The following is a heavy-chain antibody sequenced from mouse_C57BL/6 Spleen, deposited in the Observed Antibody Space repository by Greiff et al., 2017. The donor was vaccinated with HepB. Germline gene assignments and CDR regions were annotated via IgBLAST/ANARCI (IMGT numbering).Heavy chain of an antibody. V-gene: IGHV1-76*01. D-gene: IGHD2-3*01. CDR1: GYTFTDYY. CDR2: IYPGSGNT. Sequence: VQLQQSGAELVRPGASVKLSCKASGYTFTDYYINWVKQRPGQGLEWIARIYPGSGNTYYNEKFKGKATLTAEKSSSTAYMHLSSLTSEDSAVYFCARSRLLNWYFDVWGTRTTVTVSS. CDR3: ARSRLLNWYFDV. J-gene: IGHJ1*03.